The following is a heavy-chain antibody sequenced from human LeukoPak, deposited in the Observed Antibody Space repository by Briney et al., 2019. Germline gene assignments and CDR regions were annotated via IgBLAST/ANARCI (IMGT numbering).Heavy chain of an antibody. V-gene: IGHV1-2*02. CDR2: INPNSGGT. D-gene: IGHD6-6*01. Sequence: ASVKVSCKVSGYTLTELSMHWVRQAPGQGLEWMGWINPNSGGTNYAQKFQGRVTMTRDTSISTAYMELSRLRSDDTAVYYCARRGYSSSSHYYYYYMDVWGKGTTVTVSS. CDR1: GYTLTELS. J-gene: IGHJ6*03. CDR3: ARRGYSSSSHYYYYYMDV.